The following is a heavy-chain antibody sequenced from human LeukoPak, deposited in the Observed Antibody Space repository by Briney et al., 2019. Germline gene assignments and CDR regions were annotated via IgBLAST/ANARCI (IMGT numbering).Heavy chain of an antibody. J-gene: IGHJ5*02. Sequence: ASVKVSCKASGYTFTSYDINWVRQATGQGLEWMGWMNPNSGNTGYAQKLQGRVTMTTDTSTSTAYMELRSLRSDDTAVYYCARDRPYSSGDWFDPWGQGTLVTVSS. CDR2: MNPNSGNT. V-gene: IGHV1-8*01. D-gene: IGHD6-25*01. CDR3: ARDRPYSSGDWFDP. CDR1: GYTFTSYD.